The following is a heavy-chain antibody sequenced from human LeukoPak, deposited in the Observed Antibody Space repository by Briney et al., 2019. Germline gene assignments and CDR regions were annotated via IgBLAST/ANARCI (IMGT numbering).Heavy chain of an antibody. J-gene: IGHJ4*02. CDR3: ARGRNDFDY. CDR2: ISYSGST. V-gene: IGHV4-59*13. Sequence: LETLSLTCTVSGGSIHSYYWSWIRQPPGKGLEWIGYISYSGSTYYNPSLKSRVTISLGTSKNQFSLRLTSVTAADTAMYYCARGRNDFDYWGQGTLVTVSS. D-gene: IGHD1-1*01. CDR1: GGSIHSYY.